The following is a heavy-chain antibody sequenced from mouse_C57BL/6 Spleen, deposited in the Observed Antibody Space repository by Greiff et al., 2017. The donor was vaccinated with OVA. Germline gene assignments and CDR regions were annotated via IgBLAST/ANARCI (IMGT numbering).Heavy chain of an antibody. V-gene: IGHV1-53*01. Sequence: QVQLQQSGTELVKPGASVKLSCKASGYTFTSYWMHWVKQRPGQGLEWIGNINPSNGGTNYNEKFKSKATLTVDKYSSTAYMQLSSLTSEDSAVYYCARNSPYYYGSSYWYFDVWGTGTTVTVSS. CDR1: GYTFTSYW. CDR3: ARNSPYYYGSSYWYFDV. CDR2: INPSNGGT. D-gene: IGHD1-1*01. J-gene: IGHJ1*03.